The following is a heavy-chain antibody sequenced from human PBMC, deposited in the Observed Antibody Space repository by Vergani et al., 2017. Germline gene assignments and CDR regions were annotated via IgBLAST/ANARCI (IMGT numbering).Heavy chain of an antibody. J-gene: IGHJ4*02. CDR2: INHSGST. Sequence: QVQLQQWGAGLLKPSETLSLTCAVYGGSFSGYYWSWIRQPPGKGLEWIGEINHSGSTNYNPSLKSRVTISVDTSKNQFSLKLSSVTAADTAVYYCARGLRVGATRGIDYGGRGSLVTVSS. CDR1: GGSFSGYY. D-gene: IGHD1-26*01. CDR3: ARGLRVGATRGIDY. V-gene: IGHV4-34*01.